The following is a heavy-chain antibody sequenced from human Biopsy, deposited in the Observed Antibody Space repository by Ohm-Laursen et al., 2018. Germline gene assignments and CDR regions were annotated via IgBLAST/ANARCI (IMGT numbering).Heavy chain of an antibody. J-gene: IGHJ6*02. CDR1: GFSLNTRGMS. D-gene: IGHD2-2*02. CDR3: ARIPILVVPAAIVYRHRRHLQGLDV. Sequence: TQTLTLTSTLSGFSLNTRGMSVTWVRQPPGKALEWLARIDRDDAKFYNGSLKTRLTISKDTSENHAVLTLSDVDPVDTATYYCARIPILVVPAAIVYRHRRHLQGLDVWGQGTTVIVSS. CDR2: IDRDDAK. V-gene: IGHV2-70*16.